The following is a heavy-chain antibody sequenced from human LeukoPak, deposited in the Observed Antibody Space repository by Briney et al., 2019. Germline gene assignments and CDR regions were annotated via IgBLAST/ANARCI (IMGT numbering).Heavy chain of an antibody. CDR3: ATSRSSSWSQPHYYYYYMDV. J-gene: IGHJ6*03. CDR2: MNPNSGNT. CDR1: GYTFTSYD. Sequence: GASVKVSCKASGYTFTSYDINWVRQATGQGLEWMGWMNPNSGNTGYAQKFQGRVTMTRNTSISTAYMELSSLRSEDTAVYYCATSRSSSWSQPHYYYYYMDVWGKGTTVTVSS. D-gene: IGHD6-13*01. V-gene: IGHV1-8*01.